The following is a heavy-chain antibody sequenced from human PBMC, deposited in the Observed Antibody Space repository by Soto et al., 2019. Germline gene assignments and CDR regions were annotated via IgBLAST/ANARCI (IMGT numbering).Heavy chain of an antibody. V-gene: IGHV3-23*01. J-gene: IGHJ4*02. CDR3: ARGSSGYISSWYYFDY. D-gene: IGHD6-13*01. CDR1: GFTFTDYA. CDR2: ISGVGGST. Sequence: EVQLLESGGGLVQPGGSLRLSCAASGFTFTDYALSWVRQAPGKGLEWVATISGVGGSTYLGDSVKGRVSISRDNSKNTVSLLMNSLRAEDTAVYFCARGSSGYISSWYYFDYWGRGTLVTVSS.